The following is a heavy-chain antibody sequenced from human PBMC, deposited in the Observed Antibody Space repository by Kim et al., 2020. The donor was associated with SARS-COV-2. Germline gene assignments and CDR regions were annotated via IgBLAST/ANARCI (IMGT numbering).Heavy chain of an antibody. CDR3: ARDSGYSSGWYVRYFDY. Sequence: SETLSLTCAVSGGSISSSNWWSWVRQPPGKGLEWIGEIYHSGSTNYNPSLKSRVTISVDKPKNQFSLKLSSVTAADTAVYYCARDSGYSSGWYVRYFDYWGQGTLVTVSS. J-gene: IGHJ4*02. D-gene: IGHD6-19*01. CDR1: GGSISSSNW. V-gene: IGHV4-4*02. CDR2: IYHSGST.